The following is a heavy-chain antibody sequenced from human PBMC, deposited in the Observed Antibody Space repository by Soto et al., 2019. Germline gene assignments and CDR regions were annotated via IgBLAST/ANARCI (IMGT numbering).Heavy chain of an antibody. CDR3: ARHEDTAMVKFDY. CDR2: IYYSGST. V-gene: IGHV4-39*01. D-gene: IGHD5-18*01. CDR1: GGSISSSSYY. Sequence: SETLSLTCTVSGGSISSSSYYWGWIRQPPGKGLEWIGSIYYSGSTYYNPSLKSRVTISVDTSKNQFSLKLSSVTAADTAVYYCARHEDTAMVKFDYWGQGTLVTVSS. J-gene: IGHJ4*02.